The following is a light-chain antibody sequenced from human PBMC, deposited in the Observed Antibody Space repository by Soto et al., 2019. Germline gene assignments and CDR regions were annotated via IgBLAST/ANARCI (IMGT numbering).Light chain of an antibody. J-gene: IGKJ3*01. V-gene: IGKV1-33*01. CDR1: QDISNY. Sequence: DIQMTQSPSSLSASVGDRVTITCQASQDISNYLNWYQQKPGKAPKLLIYDASNLETGVPSRFSGSGSGTDFTFTISSLQPEEIATYYCHQYDNLPFTFGPGTKVDIK. CDR2: DAS. CDR3: HQYDNLPFT.